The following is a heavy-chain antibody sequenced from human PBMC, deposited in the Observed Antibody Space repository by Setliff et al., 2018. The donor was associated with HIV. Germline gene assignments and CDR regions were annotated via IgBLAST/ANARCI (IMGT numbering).Heavy chain of an antibody. J-gene: IGHJ4*02. D-gene: IGHD6-19*01. V-gene: IGHV3-23*01. CDR1: GFMFHTYH. CDR3: AKEVLEIAVAAS. Sequence: PGGSLRLSCAASGFMFHTYHINWVRQMPGKGFEWISFIADGALAIHYADSVKGRFTISRDNSKNTLYLQMNSLRAEDPAVYYCAKEVLEIAVAASWGQGTLVTVSS. CDR2: IADGALAI.